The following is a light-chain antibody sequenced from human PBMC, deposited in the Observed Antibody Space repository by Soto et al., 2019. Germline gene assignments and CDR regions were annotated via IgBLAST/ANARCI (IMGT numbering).Light chain of an antibody. CDR2: SNN. J-gene: IGLJ1*01. V-gene: IGLV1-44*01. CDR3: AAWDDSLNGYV. Sequence: QSVLTQPPSASGTPRQRVSSSCSGSTSNIGSNSVSWYQQLPGTAPRLLIYSNNQRPSGVPDRFSGSKSVTSASLAISGLQSGDEADYYCAAWDDSLNGYVFGTGTKVTVL. CDR1: TSNIGSNS.